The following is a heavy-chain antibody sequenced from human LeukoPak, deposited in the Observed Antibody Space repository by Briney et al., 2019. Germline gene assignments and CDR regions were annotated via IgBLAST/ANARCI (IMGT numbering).Heavy chain of an antibody. V-gene: IGHV3-74*01. CDR1: GFTFSNYW. CDR3: ARGANQSFGY. D-gene: IGHD3-10*01. Sequence: GGSLRLSCAASGFTFSNYWMHWVRQAPGKGLVWVSRINGDGSSTSYADSVKGRFTISRDNAKNTLSLQMNSLRAEDTAVYYCARGANQSFGYWGQGTLVTVSS. CDR2: INGDGSST. J-gene: IGHJ4*02.